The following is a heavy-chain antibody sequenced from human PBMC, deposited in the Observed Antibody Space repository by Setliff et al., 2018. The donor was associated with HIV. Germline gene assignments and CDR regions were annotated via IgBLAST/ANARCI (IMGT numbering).Heavy chain of an antibody. CDR2: IYYSGTT. V-gene: IGHV4-39*02. D-gene: IGHD3-3*01. CDR1: GVSFTSSTYY. CDR3: AIRDRSFDFWSGYYQRDF. Sequence: NPSETLSLTCNVSGVSFTSSTYYWGWVRQPPGKGLEWIGSIYYSGTTYYKSSLKSRVTISVDTSESHFSLRLNSVSAADTGVYYCAIRDRSFDFWSGYYQRDFWSQGTLVTVS. J-gene: IGHJ4*02.